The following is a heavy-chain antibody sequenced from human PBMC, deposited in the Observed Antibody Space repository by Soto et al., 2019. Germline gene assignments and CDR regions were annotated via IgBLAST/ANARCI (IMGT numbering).Heavy chain of an antibody. Sequence: PSETLSLTCAVYGGSFSGYYWSWIRQPPGKGLEWIGEINHSGSTNYNPSLKSRVTISVDTSKNQFSLKLSSVTAADTAVYYCARDRRRGYCTNGVCYKTVFDYWGQGTLVTV. J-gene: IGHJ4*02. CDR1: GGSFSGYY. CDR3: ARDRRRGYCTNGVCYKTVFDY. D-gene: IGHD2-8*01. CDR2: INHSGST. V-gene: IGHV4-34*01.